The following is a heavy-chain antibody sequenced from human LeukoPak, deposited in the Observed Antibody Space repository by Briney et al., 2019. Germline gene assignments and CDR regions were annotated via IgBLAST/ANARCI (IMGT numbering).Heavy chain of an antibody. Sequence: GGSLRLSCAASGFTFSSYAMSWVRQAPGKGLEWVSAISGSGGSTYYADSVKGRFTISRDNSKNTLSLQMNSLRAEDTAVYFCARGGEQLDYWGQGTLVTVSS. CDR3: ARGGEQLDY. D-gene: IGHD3-10*01. J-gene: IGHJ4*02. V-gene: IGHV3-23*01. CDR1: GFTFSSYA. CDR2: ISGSGGST.